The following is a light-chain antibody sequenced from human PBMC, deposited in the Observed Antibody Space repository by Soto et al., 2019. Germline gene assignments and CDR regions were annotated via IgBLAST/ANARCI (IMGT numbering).Light chain of an antibody. CDR2: DAS. J-gene: IGKJ5*01. V-gene: IGKV1-5*01. CDR1: QSIGRW. CDR3: QQRNSWPPTFT. Sequence: GDRVTITCRASQSIGRWLAWYQQKPGKAPKLLIYDASSLESGVPSRFSGSGSGTDFTLTISSLEPEDFAVYYCQQRNSWPPTFTFGQGTRLEIK.